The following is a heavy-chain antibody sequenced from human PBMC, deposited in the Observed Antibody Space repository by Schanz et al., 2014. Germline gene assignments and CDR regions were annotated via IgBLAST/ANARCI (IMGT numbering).Heavy chain of an antibody. Sequence: VQLVESGGGVVQPGGSLRLSCAASGFTFSTYAMSWVRQAPGKGLEWVSTIYASGATYYADSVKRRFTISRDISKNTLHLQVTSLRAEDTAIYYCARDGNYYGSRNYYKTPYYFDYWGQGTLVTVSS. CDR1: GFTFSTYA. CDR2: IYASGAT. CDR3: ARDGNYYGSRNYYKTPYYFDY. V-gene: IGHV3-66*01. J-gene: IGHJ4*02. D-gene: IGHD3-10*01.